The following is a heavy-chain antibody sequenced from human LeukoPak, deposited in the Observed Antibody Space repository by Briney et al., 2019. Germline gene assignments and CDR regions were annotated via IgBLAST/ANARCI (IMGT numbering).Heavy chain of an antibody. J-gene: IGHJ4*02. V-gene: IGHV3-7*03. D-gene: IGHD3-22*01. CDR1: GFTFSSYW. CDR3: AKDLDYYDSSGPFDY. CDR2: IKQDGSEK. Sequence: GGSLRLSCAASGFTFSSYWMSWVRQAPGKGLEWVANIKQDGSEKYYVDSVKGRFTISRDNAKNSLYLQMNSLRAEDTAVYYCAKDLDYYDSSGPFDYWGQGTLVTVSS.